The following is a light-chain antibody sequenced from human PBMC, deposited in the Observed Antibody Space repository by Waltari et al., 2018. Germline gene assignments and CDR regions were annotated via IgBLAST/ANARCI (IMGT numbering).Light chain of an antibody. CDR3: QQRSNWPLT. V-gene: IGKV3-11*01. CDR1: QSVSSY. Sequence: EIVLTQSPATLSLSPGERATLSCRASQSVSSYLAWYQQNPGQAPRLLIYDASNRATGIPARFSGSGSGTDFTLTISSLEPEEFAVYYCQQRSNWPLTFGPGTKVDIK. J-gene: IGKJ3*01. CDR2: DAS.